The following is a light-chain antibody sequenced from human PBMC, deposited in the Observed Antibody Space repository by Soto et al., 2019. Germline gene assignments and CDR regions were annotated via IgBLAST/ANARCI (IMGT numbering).Light chain of an antibody. CDR3: QSDNRAPPFT. J-gene: IGKJ3*01. CDR1: QGISNS. Sequence: DIQMTQFPASLSASVGDRVTITCWASQGISNSLAWYQQKAGKAPSLLIFAASTLQSGVPSRFSGSGSGTDFTLTISSLQPEDVATDYCQSDNRAPPFTFGPGTKVDIK. CDR2: AAS. V-gene: IGKV1-27*01.